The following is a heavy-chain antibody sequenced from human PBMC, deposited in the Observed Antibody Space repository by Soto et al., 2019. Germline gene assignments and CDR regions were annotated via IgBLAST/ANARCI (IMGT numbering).Heavy chain of an antibody. J-gene: IGHJ1*01. CDR2: ISGSGYTSDGGPTI. D-gene: IGHD3-16*02. V-gene: IGHV3-48*03. CDR3: ARVSQSFIEYFQH. Sequence: GGSLRLSCAASGFTFSTYEMIWVRQAPGKGLEWVSYISGSGYTSDGGPTIHYADSVKGRFTISRNNAKNSLYLQMNSLRVEDTAVYYCARVSQSFIEYFQHWGQGTLVTVS. CDR1: GFTFSTYE.